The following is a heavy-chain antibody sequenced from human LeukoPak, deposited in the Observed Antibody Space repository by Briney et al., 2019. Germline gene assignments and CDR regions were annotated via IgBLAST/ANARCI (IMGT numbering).Heavy chain of an antibody. CDR3: ARDSPGYDILTGYYSYYMDV. D-gene: IGHD3-9*01. CDR1: GFTFSSYW. CDR2: IKQDGSEK. J-gene: IGHJ6*03. V-gene: IGHV3-7*01. Sequence: GGSLRLSCAASGFTFSSYWMSWVRQAPGKGLEWVANIKQDGSEKYYVDSVKGRFTISRDNAKNSLYLQMNSLRAEDTAVYYCARDSPGYDILTGYYSYYMDVWGKGTTVTVSS.